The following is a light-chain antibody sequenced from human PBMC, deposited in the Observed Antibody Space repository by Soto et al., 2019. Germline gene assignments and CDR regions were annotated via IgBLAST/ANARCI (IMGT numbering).Light chain of an antibody. V-gene: IGKV1-39*01. CDR3: QHYNVYPWT. J-gene: IGKJ1*01. CDR2: EAS. CDR1: QSISSY. Sequence: DIQMTQSPSSLSASVGDRVTITCRASQSISSYLNWYQQKAGLAPKLLIYEASSLQSGVPSRFSGSGSGTEFTLSISSLQPDDFATYYCQHYNVYPWTFGQGTKVDIK.